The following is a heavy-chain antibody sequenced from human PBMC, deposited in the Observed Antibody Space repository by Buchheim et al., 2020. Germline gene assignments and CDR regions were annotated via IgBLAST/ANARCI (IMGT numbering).Heavy chain of an antibody. CDR3: ARAPRIGSGWYGIRGGSDY. D-gene: IGHD6-19*01. CDR2: INHSGST. CDR1: GGSFSGYY. V-gene: IGHV4-34*01. Sequence: QVQLQQWGAGLLKPSETLSLTCAVYGGSFSGYYWSWIRQPPGKGLEWIGEINHSGSTNYNPSLKSRVTISVGTSKNQFSLKLSSVTAADTAVYYCARAPRIGSGWYGIRGGSDYWGQGTL. J-gene: IGHJ4*02.